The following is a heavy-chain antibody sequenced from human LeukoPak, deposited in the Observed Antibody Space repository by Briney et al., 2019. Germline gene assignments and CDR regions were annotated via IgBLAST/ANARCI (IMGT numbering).Heavy chain of an antibody. J-gene: IGHJ4*02. Sequence: GGSLRLSCAASGFTFSSYEMNWVRQAPGKGLEWVSYISSSGNTIYYADSVKGRFTISRDNAKNSLYLQMNSLRAEDTAVYYCARELYGDYVDYWGQGTLVTVSS. CDR3: ARELYGDYVDY. CDR2: ISSSGNTI. V-gene: IGHV3-48*03. D-gene: IGHD4-17*01. CDR1: GFTFSSYE.